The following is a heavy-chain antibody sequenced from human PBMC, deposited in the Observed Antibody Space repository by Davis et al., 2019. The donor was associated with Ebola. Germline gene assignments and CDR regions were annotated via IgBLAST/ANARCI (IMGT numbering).Heavy chain of an antibody. CDR1: GYTFTRFA. J-gene: IGHJ6*02. V-gene: IGHV1-3*01. D-gene: IGHD4-17*01. CDR3: AGNSVTTRLDYYGRDV. CDR2: INAGNGNT. Sequence: AASVKVSCKASGYTFTRFAIHWVRQAPGQRLEWMGWINAGNGNTIYSQNFQGRVTITRDTSASTVYMELSSLRSEDTAVYYCAGNSVTTRLDYYGRDVWGQGTTVTVSS.